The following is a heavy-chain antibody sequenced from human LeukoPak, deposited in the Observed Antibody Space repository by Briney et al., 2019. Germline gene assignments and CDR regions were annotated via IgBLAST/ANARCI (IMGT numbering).Heavy chain of an antibody. D-gene: IGHD6-19*01. V-gene: IGHV3-33*01. Sequence: GGSLRLSCAASGFTFSSYGMHWVRQAPGKGLEWVAVIWYDGSNKYYADSVQGRFTISRDNSKNTLYLQMNSLRAEDTAVYYCARDQGGYSSGETGYFDYWGLGNLVPVSS. CDR1: GFTFSSYG. CDR2: IWYDGSNK. J-gene: IGHJ4*02. CDR3: ARDQGGYSSGETGYFDY.